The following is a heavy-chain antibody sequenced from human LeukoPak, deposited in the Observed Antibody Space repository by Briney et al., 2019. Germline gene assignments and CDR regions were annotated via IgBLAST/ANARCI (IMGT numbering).Heavy chain of an antibody. D-gene: IGHD6-13*01. CDR1: GFTFSSYA. CDR3: VAAAGMDYYYGMDV. Sequence: GRSLRLSCAASGFTFSSYAMHWVRQAPGMGLEWVAVISYDGSNKYYADSVKGRFTISRDNSKNTLYLQMNSLRAEDTAVYYAVAAAGMDYYYGMDVWGQGTTVTVSS. J-gene: IGHJ6*02. V-gene: IGHV3-30-3*01. CDR2: ISYDGSNK.